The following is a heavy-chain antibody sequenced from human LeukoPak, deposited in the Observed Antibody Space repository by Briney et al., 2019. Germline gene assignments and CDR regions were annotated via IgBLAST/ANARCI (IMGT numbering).Heavy chain of an antibody. CDR2: ISGSGGST. J-gene: IGHJ4*02. D-gene: IGHD3-22*01. Sequence: PGGSLRLSCAASGFTFSSYAMSWVRQAPGKGLEWVSAISGSGGSTYYADSVKGRFTISRDNSKNTLYLQMNSLRAEDTAVYYCASTYYCDSSGYYWGQGTLVTVSS. CDR1: GFTFSSYA. CDR3: ASTYYCDSSGYY. V-gene: IGHV3-23*01.